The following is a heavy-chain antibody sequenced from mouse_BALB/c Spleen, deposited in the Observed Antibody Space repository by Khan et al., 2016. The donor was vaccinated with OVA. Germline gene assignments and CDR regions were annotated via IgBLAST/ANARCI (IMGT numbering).Heavy chain of an antibody. Sequence: EVKLLESGPGLVKPSQSLSLTCTVTGYSITSDYAWKWIRQFPGNKLEWMGYLTYRGSTTYNPSLKSRIFITRDTSKNQFFLQLNTVTTEDTATYYCARWVTYWGQGTLVTVSA. CDR2: LTYRGST. J-gene: IGHJ3*01. CDR3: ARWVTY. CDR1: GYSITSDYA. V-gene: IGHV3-2*02.